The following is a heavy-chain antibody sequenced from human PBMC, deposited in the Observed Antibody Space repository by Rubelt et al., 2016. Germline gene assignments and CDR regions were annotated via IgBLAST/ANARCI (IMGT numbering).Heavy chain of an antibody. CDR3: ARVPHSGSYGGEDYGMDV. D-gene: IGHD1-26*01. CDR2: ISYDGSNK. CDR1: GFTFSSYA. V-gene: IGHV3-30*04. Sequence: QVQLVESGGGVVQPGRSLRLSCAASGFTFSSYAMHWVRQAPGKGLEWVAVISYDGSNKYYADSVKGRFTISRDNAKNTLYLQMNSLRAEDTAVYYCARVPHSGSYGGEDYGMDVWGQGTTVTVSS. J-gene: IGHJ6*02.